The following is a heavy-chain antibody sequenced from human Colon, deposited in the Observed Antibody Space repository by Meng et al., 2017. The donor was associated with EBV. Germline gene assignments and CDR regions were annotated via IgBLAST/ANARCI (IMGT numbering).Heavy chain of an antibody. CDR2: IYHSGST. V-gene: IGHV4-4*02. CDR3: ARAGAYCGGDCYHPR. CDR1: GGSLSSGTW. J-gene: IGHJ4*02. D-gene: IGHD2-21*02. Sequence: HGELQESGAGRVKSSGTLSLCCAVSGGSLSSGTWWSWVRQPPGKGLEWIGEIYHSGSTNYNPSLKSRVTISVDESKNQFSLRLSSVTAADTAVYYCARAGAYCGGDCYHPRWGQGTLVTVSS.